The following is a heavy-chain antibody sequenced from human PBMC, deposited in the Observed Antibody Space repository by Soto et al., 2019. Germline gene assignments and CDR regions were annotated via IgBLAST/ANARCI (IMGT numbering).Heavy chain of an antibody. Sequence: SETLSLTCTVSGDSISSYYWSWIRLPPGKGLEWIGYLSNSGSTNYNPSLKSRVTISVDTSKNQFSLNLNSVTAADTAVYYCARLIQASWSGSLNWFDPWGQGTLVTVSS. CDR2: LSNSGST. CDR1: GDSISSYY. J-gene: IGHJ5*02. CDR3: ARLIQASWSGSLNWFDP. V-gene: IGHV4-59*01. D-gene: IGHD3-3*01.